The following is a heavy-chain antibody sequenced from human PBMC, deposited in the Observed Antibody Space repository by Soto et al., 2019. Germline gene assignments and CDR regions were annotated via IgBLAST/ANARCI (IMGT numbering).Heavy chain of an antibody. CDR1: GFTFSNYG. CDR2: VSANNGHT. Sequence: GASVKVSCKASGFTFSNYGLNWVRQAPGQGLEWMGWVSANNGHTNYAQNLQGRVSMTTDTSTSTAYMELRGLRFDDTAVYYCARVGKQWLVTIHFDYWGQGTLVTVSS. D-gene: IGHD6-19*01. J-gene: IGHJ4*02. CDR3: ARVGKQWLVTIHFDY. V-gene: IGHV1-18*01.